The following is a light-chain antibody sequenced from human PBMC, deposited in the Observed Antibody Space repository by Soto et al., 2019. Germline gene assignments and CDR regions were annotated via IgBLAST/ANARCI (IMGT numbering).Light chain of an antibody. CDR3: QQYDRSGT. J-gene: IGKJ1*01. Sequence: EIVLTQSPGTLSLSPVERATLSCRASQSVSNNYLAWYQQKPGQAPRLLIYGASSRATGIPDRFSGSGSGTDFTLTISRLEPEDFAVYYCQQYDRSGTFGQGTKVDI. CDR2: GAS. CDR1: QSVSNNY. V-gene: IGKV3-20*01.